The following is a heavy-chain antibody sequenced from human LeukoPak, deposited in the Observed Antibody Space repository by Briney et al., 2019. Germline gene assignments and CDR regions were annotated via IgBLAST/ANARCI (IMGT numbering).Heavy chain of an antibody. CDR1: GGSISSYY. CDR3: ARAIAVAAYYFDY. J-gene: IGHJ4*02. V-gene: IGHV4-34*01. Sequence: PSETLSLTCTVSGGSISSYYWSWIRQPPGKGLEWIGEINHSGSTNYNPSLKSRVTISVDTSKNQFSLKLSSVTAADTAVYYCARAIAVAAYYFDYWGQGTLVTVSS. D-gene: IGHD6-19*01. CDR2: INHSGST.